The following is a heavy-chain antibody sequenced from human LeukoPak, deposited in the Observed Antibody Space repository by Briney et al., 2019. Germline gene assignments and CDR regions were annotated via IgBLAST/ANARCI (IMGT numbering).Heavy chain of an antibody. J-gene: IGHJ4*02. CDR1: GINFADYA. V-gene: IGHV3-43*02. CDR3: AKESGKFDY. CDR2: ISADGGST. Sequence: GGSLRLSCVVSGINFADYAMHWVRQPPGKGLEWVSLISADGGSTFSADSVKGRFSISRDNSKNSLYLQMNSLRGEDTAMYYCAKESGKFDYWGQGTLVAVSS.